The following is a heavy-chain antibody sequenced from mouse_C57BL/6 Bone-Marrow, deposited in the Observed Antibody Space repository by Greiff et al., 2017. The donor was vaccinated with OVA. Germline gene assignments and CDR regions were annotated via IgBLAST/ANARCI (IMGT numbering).Heavy chain of an antibody. CDR1: GFSLTSYA. Sequence: VMLVESGPGLVAPSQSLSITCTVSGFSLTSYAISWVRQPPGKGLEWLGVIWTGGGTNYNSALKSRLSISKDNSKSQVFLKMISLQTDDTARYYCARPIYGSSDWYFDVWGTGTTVTVSS. D-gene: IGHD1-1*01. CDR3: ARPIYGSSDWYFDV. J-gene: IGHJ1*03. CDR2: IWTGGGT. V-gene: IGHV2-9-1*01.